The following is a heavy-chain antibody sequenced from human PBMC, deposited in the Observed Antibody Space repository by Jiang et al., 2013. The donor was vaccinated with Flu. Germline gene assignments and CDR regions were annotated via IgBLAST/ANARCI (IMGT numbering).Heavy chain of an antibody. CDR1: GFTFSNYG. D-gene: IGHD5-18*01. V-gene: IGHV3-33*08. CDR2: IWYDGSIK. CDR3: ARGGVFGYSYGRFDY. Sequence: RLSCAASGFTFSNYGIHWVRQAPGKGLEWVALIWYDGSIKYYADSVKGRFTFSRDNSKNTLFLQMNSLRVEDTAVYYCARGGVFGYSYGRFDYWGQGTLVTVSS. J-gene: IGHJ4*02.